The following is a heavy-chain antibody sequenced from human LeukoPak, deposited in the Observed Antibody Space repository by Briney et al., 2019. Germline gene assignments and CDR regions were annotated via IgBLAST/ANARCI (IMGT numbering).Heavy chain of an antibody. D-gene: IGHD6-6*01. CDR2: IYSGGST. CDR3: AACSSSKTKFDY. CDR1: GFTFSSYA. V-gene: IGHV3-66*01. J-gene: IGHJ4*02. Sequence: PGGSLRLSCAASGFTFSSYAMSWVRQAPGKGLEWVSLIYSGGSTYYADSVKDRFTISRDNSKNTLYLQMNSLRAEDTAVYYCAACSSSKTKFDYWGQGTLVTVSS.